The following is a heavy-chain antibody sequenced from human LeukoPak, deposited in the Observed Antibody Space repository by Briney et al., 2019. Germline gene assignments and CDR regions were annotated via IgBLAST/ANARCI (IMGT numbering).Heavy chain of an antibody. V-gene: IGHV4-59*01. D-gene: IGHD3-10*01. Sequence: SETLSLTCTVSGGSISSYCWSWIRQPPGKGLEWIGYIYYSGSTNYNPSLKSRVTISVDTSKNQFSLKLSSVTAADTAVYYCARGYYGSGSLYYFDYWGQGTLVTVSS. CDR2: IYYSGST. CDR1: GGSISSYC. CDR3: ARGYYGSGSLYYFDY. J-gene: IGHJ4*02.